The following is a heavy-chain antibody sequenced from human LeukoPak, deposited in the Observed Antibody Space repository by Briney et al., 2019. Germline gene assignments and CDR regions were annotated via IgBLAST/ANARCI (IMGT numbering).Heavy chain of an antibody. J-gene: IGHJ4*02. D-gene: IGHD3-9*01. Sequence: PSETLSLTCTVSGGSISSYYWSWIRQPPGKGLEWIGYIYYSGSTNYNPSLKSRVTISVDTSKNQFSLKLSSVTAADTAVYYCARRISLTGHPLDYWGQGTLVTVSS. CDR1: GGSISSYY. V-gene: IGHV4-59*01. CDR2: IYYSGST. CDR3: ARRISLTGHPLDY.